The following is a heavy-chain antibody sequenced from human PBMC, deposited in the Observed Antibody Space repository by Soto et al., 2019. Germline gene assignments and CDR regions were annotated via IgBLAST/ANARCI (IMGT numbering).Heavy chain of an antibody. CDR1: GFTLSIYA. D-gene: IGHD4-4*01. V-gene: IGHV3-23*01. CDR3: AKSLVTTLTYNWYFDL. Sequence: GGSLRVSCASSGFTLSIYAMTWVRQAPGMGLEWVSGIAGSGASTFYADSVKGRFSISRDKNTLFLQMNSLRADDTAVYYCAKSLVTTLTYNWYFDLWGRGTMVTVSS. CDR2: IAGSGAST. J-gene: IGHJ2*01.